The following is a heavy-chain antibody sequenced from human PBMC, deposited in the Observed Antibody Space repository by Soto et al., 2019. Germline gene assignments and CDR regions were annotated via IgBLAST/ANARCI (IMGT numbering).Heavy chain of an antibody. D-gene: IGHD3-22*01. CDR2: IIPIIGII. CDR1: GGTFSTHT. V-gene: IGHV1-69*04. J-gene: IGHJ5*02. Sequence: SVKVSCKASGGTFSTHTITWVRQAPGQRLEWMGRIIPIIGIINYAQKFQGRVTITADKFTGAAYMELTRLRSDDTAVYYCAGDPDSHYNDSHASSYPWGQGTLVTVSS. CDR3: AGDPDSHYNDSHASSYP.